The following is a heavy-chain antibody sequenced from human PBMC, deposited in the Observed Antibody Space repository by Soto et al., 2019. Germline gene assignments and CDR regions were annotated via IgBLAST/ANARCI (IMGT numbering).Heavy chain of an antibody. J-gene: IGHJ4*02. Sequence: PGGSLRLSCAASGFTFRNYWMSWVRQAPGKGLEWVANIKQDVSHKFYVDSVKGRFTMSRDNAKSSLYLQMSNLRAEDTAVYYCARGSSVYESSDYAFEYWGQGSLVTVSS. CDR2: IKQDVSHK. V-gene: IGHV3-7*04. CDR3: ARGSSVYESSDYAFEY. CDR1: GFTFRNYW. D-gene: IGHD3-22*01.